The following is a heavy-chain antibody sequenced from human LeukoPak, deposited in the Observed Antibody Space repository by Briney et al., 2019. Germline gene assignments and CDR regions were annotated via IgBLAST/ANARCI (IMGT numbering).Heavy chain of an antibody. Sequence: SETLSLTCAVYGGSFSGYYWSWIRQPPGKGLEWIGEINHSGSTNYNPSLKSRVTISVDTSKNQFSLKLSSVTAADTAVYYCAKQLGYCSDGSCYFPYWGQGTLVTVSS. V-gene: IGHV4-34*01. CDR2: INHSGST. D-gene: IGHD2-15*01. CDR1: GGSFSGYY. J-gene: IGHJ4*02. CDR3: AKQLGYCSDGSCYFPY.